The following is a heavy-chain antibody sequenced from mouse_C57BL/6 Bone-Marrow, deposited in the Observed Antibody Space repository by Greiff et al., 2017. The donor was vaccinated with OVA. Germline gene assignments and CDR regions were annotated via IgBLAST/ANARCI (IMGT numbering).Heavy chain of an antibody. J-gene: IGHJ3*01. Sequence: VQRVESGAELVKPGASVKISCKASGYAFSSYWMNWVKQRPGKGLEWIGQIYPGDGDTNYNGKFKGKATLTADKSSSTAYMQLSSLTSEDSAVYFCANSNYVWFAYWGQGTLVTVSA. V-gene: IGHV1-80*01. D-gene: IGHD2-5*01. CDR2: IYPGDGDT. CDR3: ANSNYVWFAY. CDR1: GYAFSSYW.